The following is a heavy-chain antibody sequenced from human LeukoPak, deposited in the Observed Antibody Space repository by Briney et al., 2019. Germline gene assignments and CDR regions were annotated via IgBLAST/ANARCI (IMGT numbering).Heavy chain of an antibody. J-gene: IGHJ4*02. Sequence: QPGRSLRLSCAASGFTISIYGMHWVRQAPGKGLEWVAVIWYDGSNKYYADSVKGRFTISRDNSKNTLYLQMNSLRAEDTAVYYCARDGGLYSSSWFDYWGQGTLVTVSS. CDR2: IWYDGSNK. CDR1: GFTISIYG. D-gene: IGHD6-13*01. CDR3: ARDGGLYSSSWFDY. V-gene: IGHV3-33*01.